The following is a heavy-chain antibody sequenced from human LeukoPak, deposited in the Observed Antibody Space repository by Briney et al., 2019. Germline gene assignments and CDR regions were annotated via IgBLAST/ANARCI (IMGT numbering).Heavy chain of an antibody. J-gene: IGHJ3*02. CDR1: GFTFSSYW. Sequence: GGSLRLSCAASGFTFSSYWMSWVRQAPGKGLEWVANIRQDGGEKYYVDSVKGRFTISRDNVKNSLYLEMNSLRAEDTAVYYCWGRVSDIWGQGTMVTVSS. CDR2: IRQDGGEK. V-gene: IGHV3-7*01. D-gene: IGHD6-13*01. CDR3: WGRVSDI.